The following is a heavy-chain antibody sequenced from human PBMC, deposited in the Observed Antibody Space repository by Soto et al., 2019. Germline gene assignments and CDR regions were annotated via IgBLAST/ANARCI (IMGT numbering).Heavy chain of an antibody. D-gene: IGHD3-10*01. V-gene: IGHV2-5*01. CDR1: GFSLSTSGVG. J-gene: IGHJ4*02. Sequence: SGPTLVNPTQTLTLTCTFSGFSLSTSGVGVGWIRQPPGKALEWLALIYWNDVNRYSPSLESRLTITKDTSKNQVVLTMTNMDPVDTATYYCAHRPGPYASGTYFNYWGQGTLDTVSS. CDR3: AHRPGPYASGTYFNY. CDR2: IYWNDVN.